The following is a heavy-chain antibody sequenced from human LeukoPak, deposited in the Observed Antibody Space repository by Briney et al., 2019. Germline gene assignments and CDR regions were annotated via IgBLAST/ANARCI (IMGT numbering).Heavy chain of an antibody. J-gene: IGHJ4*02. V-gene: IGHV4-39*07. CDR1: GDSISNSSYY. Sequence: SETLSLTCTVSGDSISNSSYYWGWIRQPPGKGLEWIGNVYYRVRTYYNPSLKSRVTISVDTSKNLFSLQLTSVTAADTAVYYCARMDGYSLFEYWGPGTLVTVSS. D-gene: IGHD5-18*01. CDR3: ARMDGYSLFEY. CDR2: VYYRVRT.